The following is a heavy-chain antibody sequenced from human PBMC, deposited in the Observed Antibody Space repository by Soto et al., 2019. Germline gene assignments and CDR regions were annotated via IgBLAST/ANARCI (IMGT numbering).Heavy chain of an antibody. Sequence: SVKVSCKASVGTFRRYALICVRQAPGQGLEWMGGIIPIFGTANYAQKFQGRVTITADESTSTAYMELSSLRSEDTAVYYCARDLGYQLLYNWFDPWGQGPLVTVSS. J-gene: IGHJ5*02. D-gene: IGHD2-2*02. CDR2: IIPIFGTA. V-gene: IGHV1-69*13. CDR1: VGTFRRYA. CDR3: ARDLGYQLLYNWFDP.